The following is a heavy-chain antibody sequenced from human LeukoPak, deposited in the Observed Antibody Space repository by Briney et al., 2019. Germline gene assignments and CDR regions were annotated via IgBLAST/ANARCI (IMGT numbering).Heavy chain of an antibody. Sequence: GGSLRLSCAGSGFTFGGYGMHWFRQTPGKGLEGVAVIAYDGSRAFYAASLKGRFTISRDNSKNRMSVQMDDLRAEDTAVYYCTRYNNYHFDYWGQGTLVTVSS. CDR2: IAYDGSRA. D-gene: IGHD5-24*01. J-gene: IGHJ4*02. V-gene: IGHV3-33*01. CDR1: GFTFGGYG. CDR3: TRYNNYHFDY.